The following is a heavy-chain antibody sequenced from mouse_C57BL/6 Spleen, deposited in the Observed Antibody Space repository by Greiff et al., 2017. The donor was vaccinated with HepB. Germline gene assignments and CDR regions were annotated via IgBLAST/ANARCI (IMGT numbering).Heavy chain of an antibody. V-gene: IGHV5-4*03. J-gene: IGHJ4*01. Sequence: DVKLQESGGGLVKPGGSLKLSCAASGFTFSSYAMSWVRQTPEKRLEWVATISDGGSYTYYPDNVKGRFTISRDNAKNNLYLQMSHLKSEDTAMYYCARARAGTNYAMDYWGQGTSVTVSS. CDR1: GFTFSSYA. CDR3: ARARAGTNYAMDY. D-gene: IGHD4-1*01. CDR2: ISDGGSYT.